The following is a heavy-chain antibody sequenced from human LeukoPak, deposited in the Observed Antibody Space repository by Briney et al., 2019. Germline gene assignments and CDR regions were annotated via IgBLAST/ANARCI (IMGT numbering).Heavy chain of an antibody. V-gene: IGHV3-30-3*01. D-gene: IGHD6-19*01. J-gene: IGHJ4*02. CDR2: ISYDGGSK. CDR1: GFTFSSYA. CDR3: ARAGAQSHWLVAN. Sequence: GGSLRLSCAASGFTFSSYAMHWVRQAPGKGLEWVAVISYDGGSKYYADSVKGRFTISRDNFENTLYLQMNSLRTEDTAVYYCARAGAQSHWLVANWGQGILVTVSS.